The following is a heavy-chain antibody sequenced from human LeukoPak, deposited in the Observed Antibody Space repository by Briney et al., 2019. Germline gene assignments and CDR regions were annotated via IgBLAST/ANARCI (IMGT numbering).Heavy chain of an antibody. D-gene: IGHD3-22*01. CDR3: AKDTGYYYDSSGLFDI. CDR2: ISWNSGSI. CDR1: GFTFDDYA. J-gene: IGHJ3*02. V-gene: IGHV3-9*01. Sequence: HPGGSLRLSCAASGFTFDDYAMHWVRQAPGKGLEWVSGISWNSGSIGYADSVKGRFTISRDNAKNSLYMQMNSLRAEDTALYYCAKDTGYYYDSSGLFDIWGQGTMVTVSS.